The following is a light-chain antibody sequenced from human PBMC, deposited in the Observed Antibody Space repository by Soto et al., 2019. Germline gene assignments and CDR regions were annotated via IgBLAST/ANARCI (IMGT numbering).Light chain of an antibody. J-gene: IGLJ2*01. V-gene: IGLV2-14*01. CDR2: EVS. CDR3: SSYTSSSTLVV. Sequence: QSALTQPPSVSGSPGQSITISCTGTSSDVGGYNYVSWYQQHPGKAPKLMIYEVSNRPSGVSNRFSGSKSDNTASLTISGLQAEDEADYYCSSYTSSSTLVVFGGGTKVTVL. CDR1: SSDVGGYNY.